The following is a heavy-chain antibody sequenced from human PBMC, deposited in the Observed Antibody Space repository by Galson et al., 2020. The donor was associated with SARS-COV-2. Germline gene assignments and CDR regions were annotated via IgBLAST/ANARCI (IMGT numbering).Heavy chain of an antibody. CDR3: AKEDRKQWLADAFDI. Sequence: GESLKISCAASGFTFSSYAMSWVRQAPGKGLEWVSAISGSGGSTYYADSVKGRFTISRDNSKNTLYLQMNSLRAEDTAVYYCAKEDRKQWLADAFDIWGQGTMVTVSS. V-gene: IGHV3-23*01. CDR1: GFTFSSYA. J-gene: IGHJ3*02. CDR2: ISGSGGST. D-gene: IGHD6-19*01.